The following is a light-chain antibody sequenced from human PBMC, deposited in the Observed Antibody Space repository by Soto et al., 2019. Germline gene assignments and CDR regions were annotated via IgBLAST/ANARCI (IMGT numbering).Light chain of an antibody. Sequence: QSVLTQPPSASGTPGQRVTISCSGSNSNIGSNSVYWYQQLPGMAPKLLVYTPNQRPSGVPVRFSGSKSGTSASLAISGLRSEDEAHYYCATWDDGLSGVVFGGGTKLTVL. CDR3: ATWDDGLSGVV. CDR2: TPN. V-gene: IGLV1-47*02. CDR1: NSNIGSNS. J-gene: IGLJ2*01.